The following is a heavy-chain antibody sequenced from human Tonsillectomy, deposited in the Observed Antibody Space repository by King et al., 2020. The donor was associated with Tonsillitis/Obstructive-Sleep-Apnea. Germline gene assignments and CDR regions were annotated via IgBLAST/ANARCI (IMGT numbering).Heavy chain of an antibody. CDR3: VKSASTVTSRHFDL. J-gene: IGHJ2*01. V-gene: IGHV3-64D*06. Sequence: VQLVESGGCLVQPGGSLRISCSASGFTFSSYAMHWVRQAPGKGLEYVSAISSNGGSTYYADSVKGRFTISRDNSKNTLYLQMSSLRAEDTAVYYCVKSASTVTSRHFDLWGRGTLVTVSS. CDR1: GFTFSSYA. CDR2: ISSNGGST. D-gene: IGHD4-17*01.